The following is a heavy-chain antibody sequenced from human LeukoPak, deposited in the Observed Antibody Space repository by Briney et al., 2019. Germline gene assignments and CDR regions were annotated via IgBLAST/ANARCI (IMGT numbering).Heavy chain of an antibody. Sequence: GASVTVSCTASGYTFTGYYMHWVRQAPGQGLEWMGWINPNSGGTNYAQKFQGRVTMTRDTSISTAYMELSRLRSDDTAVYYCAREYGFDCSSTSCYRRRGFDPWGQGTLVTVSS. D-gene: IGHD2-2*02. CDR1: GYTFTGYY. CDR3: AREYGFDCSSTSCYRRRGFDP. J-gene: IGHJ5*02. V-gene: IGHV1-2*02. CDR2: INPNSGGT.